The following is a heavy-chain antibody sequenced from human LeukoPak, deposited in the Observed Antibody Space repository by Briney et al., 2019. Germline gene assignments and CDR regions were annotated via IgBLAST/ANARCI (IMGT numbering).Heavy chain of an antibody. CDR1: GFTFSSYN. V-gene: IGHV3-21*01. CDR3: ASGGGWVFFN. D-gene: IGHD6-19*01. J-gene: IGHJ4*02. Sequence: GGSLRLSCAASGFTFSSYNMNWVRQAPGKGLEWVSSISSVSSYIYYADSVKGRFTISRDNARNSQFLQMNSLRVDDTAVYYCASGGGWVFFNWGQGTLVTVSS. CDR2: ISSVSSYI.